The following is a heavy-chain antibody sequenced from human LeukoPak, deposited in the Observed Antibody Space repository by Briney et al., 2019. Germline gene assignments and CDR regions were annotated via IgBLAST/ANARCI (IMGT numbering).Heavy chain of an antibody. V-gene: IGHV1-46*01. Sequence: ASVKVSCKASGYTFTSYYMHWVRQAPGQGLEWMGIINPSDGSTSYAQKFQGRVTMTRDTSTSTVYMELSSLRSEDTAVYYCAREGDILTGYWNGMDVWGQGTTVTVS. J-gene: IGHJ6*02. CDR3: AREGDILTGYWNGMDV. D-gene: IGHD3-9*01. CDR2: INPSDGST. CDR1: GYTFTSYY.